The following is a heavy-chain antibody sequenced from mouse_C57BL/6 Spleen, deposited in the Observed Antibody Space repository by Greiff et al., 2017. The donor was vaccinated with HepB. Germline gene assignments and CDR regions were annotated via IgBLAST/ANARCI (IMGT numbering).Heavy chain of an antibody. Sequence: VMLVESGPELVKPGASVKISCKASGYAFSSSWMNWVKQRPGKGLEWIGRIYPGDGDTNYNGKFKGKATLTADKSSSTAYMQLSSLTSEDSAVYFCARRGGGSSSGNAMDYWGQGTSVTVSS. V-gene: IGHV1-82*01. CDR2: IYPGDGDT. J-gene: IGHJ4*01. CDR3: ARRGGGSSSGNAMDY. CDR1: GYAFSSSW. D-gene: IGHD1-1*01.